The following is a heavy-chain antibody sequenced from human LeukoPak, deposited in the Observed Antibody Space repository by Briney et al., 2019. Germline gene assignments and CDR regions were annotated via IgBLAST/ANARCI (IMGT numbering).Heavy chain of an antibody. CDR1: GGSISSGSYY. CDR3: ARDRPYSSKVTRYYYMDV. V-gene: IGHV4-61*02. J-gene: IGHJ6*03. D-gene: IGHD6-13*01. Sequence: SETLSLTCTVSGGSISSGSYYWSWIRQPAGKGLERIGRIYTSGSTNYNPSLKSRVTISVDTSKNQFPLKLSSVTAADTAVYYCARDRPYSSKVTRYYYMDVWGKGTTVTVSS. CDR2: IYTSGST.